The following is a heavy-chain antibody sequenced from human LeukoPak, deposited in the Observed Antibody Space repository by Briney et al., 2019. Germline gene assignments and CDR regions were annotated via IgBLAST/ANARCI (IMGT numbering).Heavy chain of an antibody. Sequence: GDSLRLSCAASGFTFSTYSMGWVRQAPGKGLGWVSYISVDSTMINYADSVKGRFTISRDNAKNSLYLQMNRLTTDDTAVYYCARDRSGPWGQGTLVTVSS. V-gene: IGHV3-48*01. CDR1: GFTFSTYS. CDR2: ISVDSTMI. J-gene: IGHJ5*02. D-gene: IGHD3-16*02. CDR3: ARDRSGP.